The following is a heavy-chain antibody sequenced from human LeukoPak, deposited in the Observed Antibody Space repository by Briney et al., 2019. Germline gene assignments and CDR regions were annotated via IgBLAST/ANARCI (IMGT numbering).Heavy chain of an antibody. CDR3: ARDQRVTGRPDIDY. D-gene: IGHD6-6*01. CDR2: ISSDGSST. Sequence: GGSLRLSCAASGFTLTNHWIHSVPQTPGNGLVSVSRISSDGSSTTYADSVKGRFTISRDNAKNTLYLQMNNLRAEDTAMYYCARDQRVTGRPDIDYWGQGTLVIVSS. CDR1: GFTLTNHW. J-gene: IGHJ4*02. V-gene: IGHV3-74*03.